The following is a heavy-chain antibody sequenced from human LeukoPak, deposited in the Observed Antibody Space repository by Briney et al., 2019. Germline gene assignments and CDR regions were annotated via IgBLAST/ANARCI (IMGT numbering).Heavy chain of an antibody. CDR3: ARVVPPYCGGDCYSPVDY. J-gene: IGHJ4*02. D-gene: IGHD2-21*02. Sequence: GGSLRLSCAASGLTFSSYWMHWVRQAPGKGLVWVSRINSDESSTSYADSVKGRFTISRDNAKNTLYLQMNSLRAEDTAVYYCARVVPPYCGGDCYSPVDYWGQGTLVTVSS. V-gene: IGHV3-74*01. CDR2: INSDESST. CDR1: GLTFSSYW.